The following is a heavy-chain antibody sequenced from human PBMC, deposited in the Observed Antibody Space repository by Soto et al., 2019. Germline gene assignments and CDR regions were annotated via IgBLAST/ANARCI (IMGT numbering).Heavy chain of an antibody. V-gene: IGHV3-23*01. CDR3: AKEGPYSSGWYGDSFDY. CDR2: ISGSGNST. CDR1: GFTFSSYA. Sequence: GGSLRLSCAASGFTFSSYAMSWVRQAPGKGLEWVSAISGSGNSTYYADSVKGRFTISRDNSKNTLYLQMNSLRAEDTAVYYCAKEGPYSSGWYGDSFDYWGQGTLVTVSS. J-gene: IGHJ4*02. D-gene: IGHD6-19*01.